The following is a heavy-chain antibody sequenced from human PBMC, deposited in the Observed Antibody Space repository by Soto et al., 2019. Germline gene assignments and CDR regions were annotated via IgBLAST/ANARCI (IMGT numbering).Heavy chain of an antibody. V-gene: IGHV4-4*02. D-gene: IGHD5-18*01. CDR3: ARTPGDGYTGYYFDY. J-gene: IGHJ4*02. CDR1: GGSISSSNW. Sequence: SETLSLTCAVSGGSISSSNWWSWVRQPPGKGLEWIGEIYHSGSTNYNPSLKSRVTISVDKSKNQFSLKLSSVTAADTALYSCARTPGDGYTGYYFDYWGQGTLVTVSS. CDR2: IYHSGST.